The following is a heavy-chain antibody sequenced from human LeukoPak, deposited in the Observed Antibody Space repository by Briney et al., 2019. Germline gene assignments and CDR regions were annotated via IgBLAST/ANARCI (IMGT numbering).Heavy chain of an antibody. CDR2: IYSGGST. D-gene: IGHD2-15*01. J-gene: IGHJ6*02. Sequence: GGSLRLSCAASGFTVSSNYMSWVRQAPGKGLEWVSVIYSGGSTYYADSVKGQFTIPRDNSKNTVYLQMNSLRAEDTAVYYCARDGGDGGAIYYYYGMDVWGQGTTVTVSS. CDR3: ARDGGDGGAIYYYYGMDV. CDR1: GFTVSSNY. V-gene: IGHV3-53*01.